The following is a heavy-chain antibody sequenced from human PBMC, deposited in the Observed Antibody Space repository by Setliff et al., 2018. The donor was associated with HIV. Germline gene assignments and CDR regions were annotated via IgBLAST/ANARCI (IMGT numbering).Heavy chain of an antibody. CDR2: IYSTDTT. CDR1: AVSIGGYS. CDR3: ARHGTWNSQRFHFDY. Sequence: SETLSLTCTVSAVSIGGYSWSWIRQSPGKGLEWIGSIYSTDTTNHNPSLESRVTISVDKSRNQFSLKLNSVTAADTAVYYCARHGTWNSQRFHFDYWGQGTPVTVSS. J-gene: IGHJ4*02. D-gene: IGHD1-7*01. V-gene: IGHV4-4*09.